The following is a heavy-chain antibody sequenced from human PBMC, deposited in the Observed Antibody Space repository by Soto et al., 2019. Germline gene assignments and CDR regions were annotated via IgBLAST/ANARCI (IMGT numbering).Heavy chain of an antibody. CDR2: IYYSGST. V-gene: IGHV4-31*03. D-gene: IGHD1-26*01. CDR3: ARPCCSGSYYPEYFQH. J-gene: IGHJ1*01. CDR1: GGSISSGGYY. Sequence: PSETLSLTCTVSGGSISSGGYYWSWIRQHPGKGLEWIGYIYYSGSTYYNPSLKSRVTISVDTSKNQFSLKLSSVTAADTAVYYCARPCCSGSYYPEYFQHWGQGTLVTVSS.